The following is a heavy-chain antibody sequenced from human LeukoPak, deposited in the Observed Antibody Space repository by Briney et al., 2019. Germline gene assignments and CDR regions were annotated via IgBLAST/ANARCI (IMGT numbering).Heavy chain of an antibody. V-gene: IGHV3-7*05. J-gene: IGHJ4*02. CDR3: PRVGKSGSYPFDY. Sequence: PGGSLRLSCAASGFTFNSYGMTWVRQAPGRGLEWLANIKQDGSEQYYADSVKGRFTISRDNAKNSLYLQMNSLRAGNTAVYYCPRVGKSGSYPFDYWGQGRLVTVSS. CDR1: GFTFNSYG. D-gene: IGHD1-26*01. CDR2: IKQDGSEQ.